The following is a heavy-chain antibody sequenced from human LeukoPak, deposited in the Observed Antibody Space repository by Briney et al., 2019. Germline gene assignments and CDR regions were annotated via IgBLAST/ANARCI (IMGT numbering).Heavy chain of an antibody. CDR3: ARHGSPRIVVVPAAIVDAFDI. J-gene: IGHJ3*02. Sequence: PSETLSLTCAVSGYSISSGYYWGWIRQPPGKGLEWGGSIYHSGSTYSNPSLKGRVTISGDTSKNQFSLKLSSVTAADTAVYYCARHGSPRIVVVPAAIVDAFDIWGQGTMVTVSS. CDR1: GYSISSGYY. D-gene: IGHD2-2*02. V-gene: IGHV4-38-2*01. CDR2: IYHSGST.